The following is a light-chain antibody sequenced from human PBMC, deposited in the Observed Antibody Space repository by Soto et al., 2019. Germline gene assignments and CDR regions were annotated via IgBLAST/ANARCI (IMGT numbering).Light chain of an antibody. Sequence: DIQMTQSPSTLSASVGDRVTITCRASQSMSSWLAWYLQKPGKAPKLLIYKASTLQDGVPSRFSGSGSGTEFTLNISSLQPDDFATYYCQQYSSYSPYTFGQGTKLEIK. CDR1: QSMSSW. CDR2: KAS. J-gene: IGKJ2*01. CDR3: QQYSSYSPYT. V-gene: IGKV1-5*03.